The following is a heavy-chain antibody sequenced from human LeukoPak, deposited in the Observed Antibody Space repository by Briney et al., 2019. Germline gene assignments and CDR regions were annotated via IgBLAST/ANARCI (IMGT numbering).Heavy chain of an antibody. CDR2: INHSGST. J-gene: IGHJ5*02. Sequence: PSETLSLTCAVYGGSFSGYYWSWIRQPPGKGLEWIGEINHSGSTNYNPSLKSRVTISVDTSKNQFSLKLSSVTAADTAVYYCARGITMVRGVIRGRGYWFDPWGQGTLVTVSS. V-gene: IGHV4-34*01. CDR3: ARGITMVRGVIRGRGYWFDP. D-gene: IGHD3-10*01. CDR1: GGSFSGYY.